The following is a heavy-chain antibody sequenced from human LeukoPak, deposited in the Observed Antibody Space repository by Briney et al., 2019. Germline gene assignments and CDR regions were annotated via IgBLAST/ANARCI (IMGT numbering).Heavy chain of an antibody. CDR1: GFALSSHG. Sequence: GGSLRLSCAASGFALSSHGMHWVRQAPGKGLEWVSFMWFNGSNEWYADSVKGRFTISRDLSKNMLYLQMNSLRAEDTAVYYCALPLRDGDFYFDYWGQGALVTVSS. V-gene: IGHV3-30*02. D-gene: IGHD4-17*01. CDR2: MWFNGSNE. J-gene: IGHJ4*02. CDR3: ALPLRDGDFYFDY.